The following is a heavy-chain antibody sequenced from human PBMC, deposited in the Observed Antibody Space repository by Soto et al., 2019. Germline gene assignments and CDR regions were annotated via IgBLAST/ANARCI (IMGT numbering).Heavy chain of an antibody. CDR3: ARRGFWNGSTVDY. D-gene: IGHD3-3*01. Sequence: QLQLQESGPGLVKPSETLSLTCTVSGGSISSSSYYWSWIRQPPAKGLEWIGSIYYSGSTYYNPSLKSRVTISVDTSKNQFSLKLSSVTAADTAVYYCARRGFWNGSTVDYWGQGTLVTVSS. CDR2: IYYSGST. CDR1: GGSISSSSYY. V-gene: IGHV4-39*01. J-gene: IGHJ4*02.